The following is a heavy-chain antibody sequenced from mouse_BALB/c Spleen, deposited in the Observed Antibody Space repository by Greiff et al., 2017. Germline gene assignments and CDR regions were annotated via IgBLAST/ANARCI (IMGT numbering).Heavy chain of an antibody. CDR3: ARHDSSGGD. D-gene: IGHD3-2*01. Sequence: EVKVVESGGDLVKPGGSLKLSCAASGFTFSSYGMSWVRQTPDKRLEWVATISSGGSYTYYPDSVKGRFTISRDNAKNTLYLQMSSLKSEDTAMYYCARHDSSGGDWGQGTSVTVSS. CDR1: GFTFSSYG. J-gene: IGHJ4*01. CDR2: ISSGGSYT. V-gene: IGHV5-6*01.